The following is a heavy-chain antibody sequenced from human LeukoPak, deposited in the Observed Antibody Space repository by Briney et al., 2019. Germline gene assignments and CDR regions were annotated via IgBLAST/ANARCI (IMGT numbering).Heavy chain of an antibody. Sequence: SETLSLTCTVSGGSISSYYWSWIRQPPGRGLEWIGRIYTSGSTNYNPSLKSRVTMSVDTSKNQFSLKLSSVTAADTAVYYCARGWDKTGTLYFDYWGQGTLVTVSS. J-gene: IGHJ4*02. D-gene: IGHD1-1*01. CDR2: IYTSGST. CDR3: ARGWDKTGTLYFDY. CDR1: GGSISSYY. V-gene: IGHV4-4*07.